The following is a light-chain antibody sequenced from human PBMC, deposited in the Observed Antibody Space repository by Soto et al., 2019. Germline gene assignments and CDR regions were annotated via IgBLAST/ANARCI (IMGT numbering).Light chain of an antibody. CDR1: QSVSSN. CDR3: QQYSIWRT. CDR2: AAS. Sequence: EKVMTHSPAKPSVSPGERGTLSCRASQSVSSNYFAWYQQKPGKIPNLLIYAASTLQAGVPSRLSGSGSGTEFTLTISSLQSEDFAVYYCQQYSIWRTFGQGTKVDI. J-gene: IGKJ1*01. V-gene: IGKV3-15*01.